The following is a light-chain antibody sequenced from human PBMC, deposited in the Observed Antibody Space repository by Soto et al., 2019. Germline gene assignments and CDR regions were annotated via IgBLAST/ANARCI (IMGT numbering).Light chain of an antibody. CDR2: KAS. CDR3: QHSWT. J-gene: IGKJ1*01. V-gene: IGKV1-5*03. Sequence: DIPMTQSPSTLSASVGDRVTITCRASQSISSWLAWYQQKPGKAPKLLIYKASSLESGVPSRFSGSGSGTEVTLTISSLQPDDFATYYCQHSWTFGQGTKVEIK. CDR1: QSISSW.